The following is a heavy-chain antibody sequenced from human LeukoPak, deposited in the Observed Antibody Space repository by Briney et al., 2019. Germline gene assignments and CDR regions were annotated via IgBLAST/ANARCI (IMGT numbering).Heavy chain of an antibody. D-gene: IGHD6-13*01. CDR3: ARSHSSWYCFDP. CDR2: IDPRGGST. J-gene: IGHJ5*02. CDR1: GYTFTNYY. Sequence: ASVKVSCKASGYTFTNYYMHWVRQATGQGLEWMGVIDPRGGSTPYAQKVQGRFTMTRDTSTSTVYMELRSLNSEDTAVYYCARSHSSWYCFDPWGQGTLVTVSS. V-gene: IGHV1-46*01.